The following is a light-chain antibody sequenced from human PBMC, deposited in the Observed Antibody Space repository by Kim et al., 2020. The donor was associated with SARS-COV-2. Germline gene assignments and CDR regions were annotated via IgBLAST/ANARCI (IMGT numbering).Light chain of an antibody. CDR2: GVS. CDR3: QHYNNWPLT. J-gene: IGKJ4*01. Sequence: EIVLTQSPATLSVSPGERATLSCRASQSIRSDLAWYQQKPGQAPRLLVYGVSARATGIPARFSGSGSGTEFTLTISSLQSEDFAVYYCQHYNNWPLTFGGGTKVDIK. V-gene: IGKV3-15*01. CDR1: QSIRSD.